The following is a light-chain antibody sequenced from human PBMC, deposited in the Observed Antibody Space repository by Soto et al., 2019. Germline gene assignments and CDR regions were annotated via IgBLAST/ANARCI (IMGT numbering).Light chain of an antibody. J-gene: IGKJ1*01. CDR3: LQGTRWPGT. CDR2: KVS. V-gene: IGKV2-30*01. Sequence: VVMTQSPLSLPVSLGQPASISCRSSQSLVYSDGNTSLNWFQQRPGQSPRRLIYKVSNRDSGVPDRFSGSGSGTDFTLKISRVEAEDVGVYYCLQGTRWPGTFGQGTKVEIK. CDR1: QSLVYSDGNTS.